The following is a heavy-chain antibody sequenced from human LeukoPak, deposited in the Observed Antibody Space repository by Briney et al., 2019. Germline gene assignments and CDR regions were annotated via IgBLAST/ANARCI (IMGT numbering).Heavy chain of an antibody. J-gene: IGHJ5*02. V-gene: IGHV3-21*01. D-gene: IGHD1-7*01. Sequence: PGGSLRLSCAASGFTFSSYSMNWVRQAPGKGLEWVSSISSSSSYIYYADSVKGRFTISRDNAKNSLYLQMNSLRAEDTAVYYCARDGLYNWNYEVPYNWFDPWGQGTLVTVSS. CDR1: GFTFSSYS. CDR2: ISSSSSYI. CDR3: ARDGLYNWNYEVPYNWFDP.